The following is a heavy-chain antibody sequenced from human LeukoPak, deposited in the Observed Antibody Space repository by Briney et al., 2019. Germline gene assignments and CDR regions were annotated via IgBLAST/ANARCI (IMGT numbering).Heavy chain of an antibody. CDR3: ATADYYDSSGLHDV. V-gene: IGHV1-69*13. J-gene: IGHJ6*02. D-gene: IGHD3-22*01. CDR2: IIPIFGTA. Sequence: GASVKVSCKASGYTFTSYDINWVRQATGQGLEWMGGIIPIFGTANYAQKFQGRVTITADESTSTAYMELSSLRSEDTAVYYCATADYYDSSGLHDVWGQGTTVTVSS. CDR1: GYTFTSYD.